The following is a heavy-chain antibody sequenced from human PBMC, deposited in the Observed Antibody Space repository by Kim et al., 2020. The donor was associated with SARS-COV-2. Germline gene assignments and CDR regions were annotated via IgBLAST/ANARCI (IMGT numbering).Heavy chain of an antibody. V-gene: IGHV3-9*01. CDR3: AKARLTDSNWFYP. CDR2: INYNSGRI. J-gene: IGHJ5*02. CDR1: GFSFDDSA. D-gene: IGHD6-25*01. Sequence: GGSLRLSCAASGFSFDDSAMHWVRQAPGKGLEWVSGINYNSGRIGYADSVKGRFTISRDNAKKSLYLQMNSLRDEDTALYYCAKARLTDSNWFYPWGQGT.